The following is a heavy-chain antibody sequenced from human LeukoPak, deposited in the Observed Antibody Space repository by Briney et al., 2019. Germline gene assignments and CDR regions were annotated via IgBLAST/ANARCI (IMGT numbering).Heavy chain of an antibody. CDR2: ISGCGGST. CDR3: AKDYGYYDCGISVRGKNWFDP. V-gene: IGHV3-23*01. CDR1: GFTFTNYA. D-gene: IGHD3-22*01. Sequence: PGGSLTLSCPASGFTFTNYAMSWVRQAPAKGRKWVSGISGCGGSTYYAASVKGRFTISTDSSRNTMYLQMKSLRAEDTAVYYCAKDYGYYDCGISVRGKNWFDPWGQGTLVTVSS. J-gene: IGHJ5*02.